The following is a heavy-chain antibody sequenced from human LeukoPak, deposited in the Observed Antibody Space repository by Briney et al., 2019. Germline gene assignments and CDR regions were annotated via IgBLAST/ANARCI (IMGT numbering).Heavy chain of an antibody. CDR1: GFTFRRYA. J-gene: IGHJ3*01. CDR2: LSPSGDNT. D-gene: IGHD2-15*01. V-gene: IGHV3-23*01. Sequence: GGSLRLSCAASGFTFRRYAMSWVRQAPGKGLEWVSTLSPSGDNTFYAGSVKGRFTISRDNSENTLYLQMNALRAEDTAVYYCATYSRNDAFDLWGQGTRVTVSS. CDR3: ATYSRNDAFDL.